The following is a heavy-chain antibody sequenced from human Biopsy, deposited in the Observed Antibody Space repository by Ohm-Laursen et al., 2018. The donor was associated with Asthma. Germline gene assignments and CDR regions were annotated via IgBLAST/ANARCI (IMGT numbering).Heavy chain of an antibody. CDR1: GGSVSTGSYY. Sequence: SETLSLTCTVSGGSVSTGSYYWSWIRQPPGKGLEWLGYIYYTGGDNYSPSLKSRVTISVDTSKNQFSLRLNSVTAADTAVYYCARGPNYHGSGRAPIGMDVWGQGTTVTVSS. CDR3: ARGPNYHGSGRAPIGMDV. CDR2: IYYTGGD. J-gene: IGHJ6*02. V-gene: IGHV4-61*01. D-gene: IGHD3-10*01.